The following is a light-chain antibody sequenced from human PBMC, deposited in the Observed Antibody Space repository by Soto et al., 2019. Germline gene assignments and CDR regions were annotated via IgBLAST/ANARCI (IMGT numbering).Light chain of an antibody. CDR2: GNT. CDR1: TSNIGADYH. J-gene: IGLJ1*01. CDR3: HAYDTSLRAYV. V-gene: IGLV1-40*01. Sequence: QSVLTQPPSVSGAPGQRVTIFCTGSTSNIGADYHVHWYRQLPGTAPRLLIYGNTNRPSGCPGRFSGSKSGTSASLAITGLQAEDEGNYYCHAYDTSLRAYVFGTGTKVTVL.